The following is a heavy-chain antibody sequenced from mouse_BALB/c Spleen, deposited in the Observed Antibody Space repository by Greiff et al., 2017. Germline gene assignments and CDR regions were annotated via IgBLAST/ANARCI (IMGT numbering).Heavy chain of an antibody. CDR3: TRGGGMITTPFDY. CDR2: ISSGGSYT. J-gene: IGHJ2*01. CDR1: GFTFSSYT. V-gene: IGHV5-6-4*01. D-gene: IGHD2-4*01. Sequence: EVHLVESGGGLVKPGGSLKLSCAASGFTFSSYTMSWVRQTPEKRLEWVATISSGGSYTYYPDSVKGRFTISRDNAKNTLYLQMSSLKSEDTAMYYCTRGGGMITTPFDYWGQGTTLTVSS.